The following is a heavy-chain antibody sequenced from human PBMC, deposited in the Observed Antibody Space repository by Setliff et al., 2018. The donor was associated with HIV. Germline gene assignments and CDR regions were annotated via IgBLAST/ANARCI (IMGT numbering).Heavy chain of an antibody. D-gene: IGHD6-13*01. J-gene: IGHJ4*01. CDR3: ARGGASSLPLDY. CDR1: GFNFSSHT. V-gene: IGHV3-21*01. CDR2: ISSTGTYI. Sequence: PGGSLRLSCAASGFNFSSHTMNWIRQAPGKGLEWVSSISSTGTYIYYADSVKGRFTISRDNSKNTLYLQMNSLRADDTAIYYCARGGASSLPLDYWGHGTLVTVSS.